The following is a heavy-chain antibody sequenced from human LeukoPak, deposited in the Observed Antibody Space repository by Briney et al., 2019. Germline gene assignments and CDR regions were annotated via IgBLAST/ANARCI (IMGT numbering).Heavy chain of an antibody. CDR3: ARERLYVSENVYYFDY. CDR2: ISGSGGST. Sequence: PGGSLRLSCAASGFTFSSYAMSWVRQAPGKGLEWVSAISGSGGSTYYADSVKGRLTISRDNSKNTLYLQMNSLRAEDTAVYYCARERLYVSENVYYFDYWGQGTLVTVSS. J-gene: IGHJ4*02. D-gene: IGHD3-10*01. V-gene: IGHV3-23*01. CDR1: GFTFSSYA.